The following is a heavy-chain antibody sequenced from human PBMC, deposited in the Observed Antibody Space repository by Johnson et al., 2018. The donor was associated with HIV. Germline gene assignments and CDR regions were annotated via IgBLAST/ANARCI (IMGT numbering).Heavy chain of an antibody. CDR2: IYSGGST. J-gene: IGHJ3*02. Sequence: VQLVESGGGLVQPGGSLRLSCAASGFSVSASYMSWLRQAPGKALEWVSVIYSGGSTYYADSVKGRFTISRDNGRNSLYLQMNSLRAEDTAVYYCARKGDAFDIWGQGTKVTVSS. V-gene: IGHV3-66*01. CDR1: GFSVSASY. CDR3: ARKGDAFDI.